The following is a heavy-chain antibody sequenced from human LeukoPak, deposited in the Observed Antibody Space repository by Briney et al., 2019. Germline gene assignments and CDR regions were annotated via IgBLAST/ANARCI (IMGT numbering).Heavy chain of an antibody. V-gene: IGHV3-23*01. CDR3: AKLIPPVDCSSTSCYGFDY. J-gene: IGHJ4*02. CDR2: ITDSGDST. CDR1: GFTFSDFY. D-gene: IGHD2-2*01. Sequence: GGSLRLSCAASGFTFSDFYMSWIRQAPGKGLEWVSTITDSGDSTYYADSLRGRFTISRDNSKNTLFLQMNSLRAEDTAVYYCAKLIPPVDCSSTSCYGFDYWGQGTLVTVSS.